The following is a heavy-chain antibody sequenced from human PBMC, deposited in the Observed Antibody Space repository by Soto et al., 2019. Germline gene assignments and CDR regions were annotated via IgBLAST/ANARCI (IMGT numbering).Heavy chain of an antibody. J-gene: IGHJ4*02. V-gene: IGHV4-59*01. CDR1: GGSISSYY. D-gene: IGHD5-12*01. Sequence: SETLSLTCTVSGGSISSYYWSWIRQPPGKGLEWIGYIYYSGSTNYNPSLKSRVTISVDTSKDQFSLKLSSVTAADTAVYYCARGRDGYRYDYWGQGTLVTVSS. CDR2: IYYSGST. CDR3: ARGRDGYRYDY.